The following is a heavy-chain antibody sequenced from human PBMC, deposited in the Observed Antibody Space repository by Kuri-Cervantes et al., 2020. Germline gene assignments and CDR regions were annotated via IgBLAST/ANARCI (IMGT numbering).Heavy chain of an antibody. Sequence: GESLKISCAASGFTFSSYWMSWVRQAPGKGLEWVASIKQDGSEKYYVDSVKGRFTISRDNAKNSLYLQMNSLRAEDTAVYYCARESQYQLLLGYYAFDIWGQGTMVTFSS. CDR3: ARESQYQLLLGYYAFDI. J-gene: IGHJ3*02. CDR2: IKQDGSEK. V-gene: IGHV3-7*01. D-gene: IGHD2-2*01. CDR1: GFTFSSYW.